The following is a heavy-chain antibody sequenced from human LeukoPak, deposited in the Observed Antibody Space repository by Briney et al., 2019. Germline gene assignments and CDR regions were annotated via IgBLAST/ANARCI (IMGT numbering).Heavy chain of an antibody. J-gene: IGHJ6*02. V-gene: IGHV1-8*01. D-gene: IGHD6-6*01. CDR3: ARDGYSSSSYYYYGMDV. Sequence: GASVKVSCKASGFTFTSHDYNWVRQATGQGLEWMGWMNPNSGNTGYAQKFQGRVTMTRDTSITTVYMELSSLTSEDTAVYYCARDGYSSSSYYYYGMDVWGQGTTVTVSS. CDR2: MNPNSGNT. CDR1: GFTFTSHD.